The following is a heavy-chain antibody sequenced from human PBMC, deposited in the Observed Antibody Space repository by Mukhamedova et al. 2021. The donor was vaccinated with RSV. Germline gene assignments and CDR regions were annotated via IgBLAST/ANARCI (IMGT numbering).Heavy chain of an antibody. V-gene: IGHV3-7*03. Sequence: IKQDGGEKYYVDSVKGRFTISRDNAKNSLYLQMNSLRADDTAVYYCVSHRYSGTWGTYWGQGTLVTVSS. CDR2: IKQDGGEK. D-gene: IGHD1-26*01. J-gene: IGHJ4*02. CDR3: VSHRYSGTWGTY.